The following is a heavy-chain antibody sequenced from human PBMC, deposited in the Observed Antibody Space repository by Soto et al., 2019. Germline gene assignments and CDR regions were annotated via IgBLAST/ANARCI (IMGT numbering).Heavy chain of an antibody. V-gene: IGHV1-3*01. CDR3: ARDTGDGTFDF. Sequence: ASVKVSCKASGYTFSSYAMHWMRQAPGQRLEWMGWINAGYGNTKSSQKFQDRVTISRDTSASTAYMELTSLRSEDTAVYYCARDTGDGTFDFWGQGTLVTVSS. J-gene: IGHJ4*02. D-gene: IGHD7-27*01. CDR2: INAGYGNT. CDR1: GYTFSSYA.